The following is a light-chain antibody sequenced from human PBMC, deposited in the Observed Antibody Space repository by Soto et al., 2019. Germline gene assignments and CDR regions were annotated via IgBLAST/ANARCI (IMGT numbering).Light chain of an antibody. CDR1: NIGSKS. Sequence: SYELTQPPSVSVAPGQTARVACGGSNIGSKSVHWYQQKPGHAPVLVMYYDSDRPSGIPERFSGSNSGNTATLTISRVEAGDEADYYCQVWDISGAHVIFGGGTQLTVL. CDR3: QVWDISGAHVI. V-gene: IGLV3-21*01. J-gene: IGLJ2*01. CDR2: YDS.